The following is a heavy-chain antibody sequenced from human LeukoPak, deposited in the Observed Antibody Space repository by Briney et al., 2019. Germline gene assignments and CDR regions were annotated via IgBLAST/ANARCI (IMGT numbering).Heavy chain of an antibody. CDR3: ARGLYYDFWSGPPDV. J-gene: IGHJ6*02. CDR1: GGTFSSYT. Sequence: SVKVSCKASGGTFSSYTISWVRQAPGQGLEWMGGIIPIFGTANYAQKFQGRVTITADESTSTAYMELSSLRSEDTAVYYCARGLYYDFWSGPPDVWGQGTTVTVSS. V-gene: IGHV1-69*13. D-gene: IGHD3-3*01. CDR2: IIPIFGTA.